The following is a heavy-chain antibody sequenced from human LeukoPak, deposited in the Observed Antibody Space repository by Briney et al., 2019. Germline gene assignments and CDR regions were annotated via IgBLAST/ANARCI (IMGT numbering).Heavy chain of an antibody. D-gene: IGHD3-9*01. CDR2: IYYSGST. V-gene: IGHV4-59*01. Sequence: SETLSLTCTVSGGSITSYHYSWIRQPPGKGLEWIGYIYYSGSTNYNPSLKSRVTISVDTSKNQFSLKLSSVTAADTAVYYCARAYILTGYHMDVWGRGTTVTVSS. CDR1: GGSITSYH. CDR3: ARAYILTGYHMDV. J-gene: IGHJ6*02.